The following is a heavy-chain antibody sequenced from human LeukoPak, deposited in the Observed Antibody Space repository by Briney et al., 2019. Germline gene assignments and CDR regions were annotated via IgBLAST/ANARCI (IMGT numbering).Heavy chain of an antibody. D-gene: IGHD3-22*01. Sequence: PGGSLRLSCAASGFTFSSYAMSWVRQAPGKGREWVSAISGSGGSTYYADSVKGRFTISRDNSKNTLYLQMNSLRAEDTAVYYCAKDSVKHSSGYYYGYWGQGTLVTVSS. J-gene: IGHJ4*02. CDR3: AKDSVKHSSGYYYGY. CDR1: GFTFSSYA. V-gene: IGHV3-23*01. CDR2: ISGSGGST.